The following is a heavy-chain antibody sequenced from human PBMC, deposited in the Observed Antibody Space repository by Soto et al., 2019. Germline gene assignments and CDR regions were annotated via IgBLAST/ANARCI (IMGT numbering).Heavy chain of an antibody. J-gene: IGHJ5*02. V-gene: IGHV4-4*03. D-gene: IGHD3-22*01. Sequence: RRRTVSLTCAVSGGSISSSNWRSWVRQPPGKGLEWIGEIYHSGSTNYNPSLKSRVTISVDKSKNQFSLKLSSVTAADTAVYYCARDNYYDSSGYPRGFDPWGQGTLVTVS. CDR3: ARDNYYDSSGYPRGFDP. CDR1: GGSISSSNW. CDR2: IYHSGST.